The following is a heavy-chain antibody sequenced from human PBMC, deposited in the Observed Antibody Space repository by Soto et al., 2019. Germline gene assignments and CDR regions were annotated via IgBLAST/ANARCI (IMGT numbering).Heavy chain of an antibody. D-gene: IGHD6-13*01. V-gene: IGHV3-23*01. CDR3: ARDSPYSRSWVPFDY. CDR2: ISGSGDST. Sequence: EVRLLESGGGLVQPGGSLRLSCAASGFTFSTYAMSWVRQAPGKGLEWVSAISGSGDSTFYADSVKGRFTISRDNAENTLLLRMSSLRVEDMAVYYCARDSPYSRSWVPFDYWGQGTLVTVSS. J-gene: IGHJ4*02. CDR1: GFTFSTYA.